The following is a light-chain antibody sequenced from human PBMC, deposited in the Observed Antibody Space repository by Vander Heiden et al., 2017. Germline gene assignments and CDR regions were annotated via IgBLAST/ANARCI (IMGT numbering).Light chain of an antibody. CDR1: RSNIETNS. Sequence: QSVLVQPPSASGTPGQRHTISFSGHRSNIETNSVNWYQQLPGTAPILLIYANNHRPSGVPARFSGSNSGTSASLAIRGLQSADEADYYCAVWDDSLNGWVFGGGTKLTVL. V-gene: IGLV1-44*01. CDR2: ANN. CDR3: AVWDDSLNGWV. J-gene: IGLJ3*02.